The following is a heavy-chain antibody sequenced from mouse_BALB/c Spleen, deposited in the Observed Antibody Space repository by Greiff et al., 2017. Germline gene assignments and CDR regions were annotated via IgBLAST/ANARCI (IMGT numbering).Heavy chain of an antibody. D-gene: IGHD6-1*01. J-gene: IGHJ1*01. V-gene: IGHV1-4*01. CDR3: ARSGLTDFDV. CDR2: INPSSGYT. CDR1: GYTFTSDT. Sequence: QVQLQQSGAELARPGASVKMSCKASGYTFTSDTMHWVKQRPGQGLEWIGYINPSSGYTNYNQKFKDKATLTADKSSSTAYMQLSSLTSEDSAVYYCARSGLTDFDVWGAGTTLTVSS.